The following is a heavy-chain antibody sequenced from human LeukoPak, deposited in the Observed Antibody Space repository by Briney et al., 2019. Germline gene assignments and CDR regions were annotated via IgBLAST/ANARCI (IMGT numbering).Heavy chain of an antibody. CDR1: GFTVSSNY. J-gene: IGHJ6*03. V-gene: IGHV3-53*01. CDR2: IYSGGST. CDR3: ARDGPEAPHTHYYMDV. D-gene: IGHD2-2*02. Sequence: PGGSLRLSCAASGFTVSSNYMSWVRQAPGKGLEWVSVIYSGGSTYYADSVKGRFTISRDNSKNTLYLQMNSLRAEDTAVYYCARDGPEAPHTHYYMDVWGKGTTVTVSS.